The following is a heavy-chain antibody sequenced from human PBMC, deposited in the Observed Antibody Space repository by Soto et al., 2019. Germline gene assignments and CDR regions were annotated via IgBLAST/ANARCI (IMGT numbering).Heavy chain of an antibody. CDR1: GFTFSNYG. D-gene: IGHD6-13*01. CDR2: ISGSGGNT. Sequence: EVQLLESGGGLVQPGGSLRLSCAASGFTFSNYGMSWVRQAPGKGLEWVSSISGSGGNTYYTDSVKGRFTFSRDNSKNTLYLQMNGLTAEDTAVYYCAKLIVAGGTGYWGQGTLVTVSS. J-gene: IGHJ4*02. V-gene: IGHV3-23*01. CDR3: AKLIVAGGTGY.